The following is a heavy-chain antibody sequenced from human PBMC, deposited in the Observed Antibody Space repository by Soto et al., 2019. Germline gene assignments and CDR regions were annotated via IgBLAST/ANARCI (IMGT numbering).Heavy chain of an antibody. CDR3: VSPHSDSSNAFDL. CDR1: GFSFSHYA. V-gene: IGHV3-30-3*01. CDR2: ISYDGDNQ. Sequence: QLVESGGGVVQPGRSLRLSCAASGFSFSHYAMHWVRQPPGKGLEWVALISYDGDNQYFTDSVRGRFTISRDNSKSTVYLEMNSLRLDDTAHYYCVSPHSDSSNAFDLWGQGTLVTVSS. D-gene: IGHD3-22*01. J-gene: IGHJ5*02.